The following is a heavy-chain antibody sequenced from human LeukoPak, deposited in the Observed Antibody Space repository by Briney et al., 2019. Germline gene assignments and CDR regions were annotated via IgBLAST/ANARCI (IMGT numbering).Heavy chain of an antibody. J-gene: IGHJ3*02. CDR2: IIPIFGTA. CDR3: ARDLLDYYDSSGYDAFDI. D-gene: IGHD3-22*01. Sequence: ASVKVPCKASGGTFSSYAISWVRQAPGQGLEWMGGIIPIFGTANYAQKFQGRVTITADESTSTAYMELSSLRSEDTAVYYCARDLLDYYDSSGYDAFDIWGQGTMVTVSS. CDR1: GGTFSSYA. V-gene: IGHV1-69*13.